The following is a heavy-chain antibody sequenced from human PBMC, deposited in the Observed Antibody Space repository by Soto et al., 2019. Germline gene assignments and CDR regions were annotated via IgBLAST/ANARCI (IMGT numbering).Heavy chain of an antibody. D-gene: IGHD2-2*03. V-gene: IGHV3-23*01. J-gene: IGHJ4*02. CDR1: GFTFSSYA. CDR2: VSGSGGST. Sequence: EVQLLESGGGLVQPGGSLRLSCAASGFTFSSYAMSWVRQARGKGLEWVSAVSGSGGSTYHADSGKGRITISTDNSKITPSLQMNSLRAEDTAVYYCAKEGGYCSSTSCYGRAYYWGQGTLVTVSS. CDR3: AKEGGYCSSTSCYGRAYY.